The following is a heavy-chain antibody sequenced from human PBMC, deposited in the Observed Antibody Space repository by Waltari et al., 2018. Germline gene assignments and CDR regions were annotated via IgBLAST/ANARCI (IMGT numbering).Heavy chain of an antibody. Sequence: QVQMVQSGAEVKKPGASVKVSCKASGYSFTAYYLHWVRQAPGQGLEWMGRSNPNSGATTYAQMLQGRVTMTRDTSISTAYMEVTGLRSDDTAVYYCARVLSTVQLGIFAYWGQGTVVTVSS. CDR3: ARVLSTVQLGIFAY. CDR2: SNPNSGAT. CDR1: GYSFTAYY. J-gene: IGHJ4*02. V-gene: IGHV1-2*06. D-gene: IGHD7-27*01.